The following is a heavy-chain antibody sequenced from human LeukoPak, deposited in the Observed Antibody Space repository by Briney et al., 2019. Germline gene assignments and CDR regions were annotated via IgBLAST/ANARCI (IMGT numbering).Heavy chain of an antibody. CDR3: ARDLDYYGPAPYYYGMDV. CDR2: IWYDGSNK. D-gene: IGHD3-10*01. J-gene: IGHJ6*02. V-gene: IGHV3-33*01. Sequence: GGSLRLSCAASGFTFSSYGMHWVRQAPGKGLEWVAVIWYDGSNKYYEDSVKGRFTISRDNSKNTLYLQMNSLRAEDTAVYYCARDLDYYGPAPYYYGMDVWGQGTTVTVSS. CDR1: GFTFSSYG.